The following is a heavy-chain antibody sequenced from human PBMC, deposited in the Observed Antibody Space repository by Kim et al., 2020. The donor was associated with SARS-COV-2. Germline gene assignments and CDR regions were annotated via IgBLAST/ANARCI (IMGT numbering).Heavy chain of an antibody. CDR2: INHSGST. Sequence: SETLSLTCAVYGGSFSGYYWSWIRQPPGKGLEWIGEINHSGSTNYNPSLKSRVTISVDTSKNQFSLKLSSVTAADTAVYYCARGSWPGGHYYDRSPFDYWGQGTLGSVSS. V-gene: IGHV4-34*01. CDR1: GGSFSGYY. J-gene: IGHJ4*02. CDR3: ARGSWPGGHYYDRSPFDY. D-gene: IGHD3-22*01.